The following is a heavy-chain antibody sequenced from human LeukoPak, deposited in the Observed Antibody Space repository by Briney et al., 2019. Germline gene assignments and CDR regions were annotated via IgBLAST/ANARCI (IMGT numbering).Heavy chain of an antibody. CDR1: GGSISSYY. J-gene: IGHJ3*02. CDR3: ASWFSSGSEDAFDI. V-gene: IGHV4-59*08. D-gene: IGHD1-26*01. Sequence: SETLSLTCTVSGGSISSYYWSWIRQPPGKGLEWIGYIYYSGSTNYNPSLKSRVTISVDTSKNQFSLKLGSVTATDTAVYYCASWFSSGSEDAFDIWGQGTMVTVSS. CDR2: IYYSGST.